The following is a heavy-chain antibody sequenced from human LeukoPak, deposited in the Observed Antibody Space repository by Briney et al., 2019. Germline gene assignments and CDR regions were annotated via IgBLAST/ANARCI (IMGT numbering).Heavy chain of an antibody. CDR1: GFTVSSNY. J-gene: IGHJ3*02. V-gene: IGHV3-53*01. CDR2: IYSGDTT. D-gene: IGHD2-21*01. Sequence: GGSLRLSCAASGFTVSSNYMSWVRQAPGKGLEWVSIIYSGDTTYYADSVKGRFTISRDNSKNTLYLQMNSLRAEDTAVYYCARDYSIVDAFDIWGQGTMVTVSS. CDR3: ARDYSIVDAFDI.